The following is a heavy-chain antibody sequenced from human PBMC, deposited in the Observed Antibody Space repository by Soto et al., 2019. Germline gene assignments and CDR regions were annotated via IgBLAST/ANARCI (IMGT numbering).Heavy chain of an antibody. Sequence: QVQLVESGGGVVQPGRYLRISCAATGFSFNFYAMSWVRQAPGKGLEWVAMISNDGSSESYADSVRGRFIISRDNSKKTLFLQMNSLRPEDTATYYCVRDSGANYGTFWYFDLWGRGTLVTVSS. V-gene: IGHV3-30-3*01. CDR2: ISNDGSSE. J-gene: IGHJ2*01. CDR3: VRDSGANYGTFWYFDL. CDR1: GFSFNFYA. D-gene: IGHD5-18*01.